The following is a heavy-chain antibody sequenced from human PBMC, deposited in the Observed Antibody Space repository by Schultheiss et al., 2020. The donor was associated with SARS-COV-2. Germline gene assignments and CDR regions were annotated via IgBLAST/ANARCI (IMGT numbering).Heavy chain of an antibody. J-gene: IGHJ6*02. CDR3: ARAAYGLGSSIYYGLDV. Sequence: GESLKISCAASGFTFSDYYMSWVRQAPGKGLEWVSAISGSGGSTYYADSVKGRFIISRDNSKNTLYLQMNSLRAEDSAVYYCARAAYGLGSSIYYGLDVWGQGTTVTVSS. V-gene: IGHV3-23*01. CDR1: GFTFSDYY. D-gene: IGHD3-10*01. CDR2: ISGSGGST.